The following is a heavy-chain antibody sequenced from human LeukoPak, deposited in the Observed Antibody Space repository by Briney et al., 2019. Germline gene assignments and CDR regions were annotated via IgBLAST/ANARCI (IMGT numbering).Heavy chain of an antibody. Sequence: GGSLRLSCAASGFTFSSYGMHWVRQAPGKGLEWVAFIRYDGSNKYYADSVKGRFTISRDNSKNTLYLQMNSLRAEDTAVYYCAKDWSASGYDPYYFDYWGQGTLVTVSS. CDR2: IRYDGSNK. J-gene: IGHJ4*02. V-gene: IGHV3-30*02. CDR1: GFTFSSYG. D-gene: IGHD5-12*01. CDR3: AKDWSASGYDPYYFDY.